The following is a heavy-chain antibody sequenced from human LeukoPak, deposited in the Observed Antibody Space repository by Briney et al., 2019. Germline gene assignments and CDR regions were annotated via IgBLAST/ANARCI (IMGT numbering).Heavy chain of an antibody. D-gene: IGHD3-10*01. J-gene: IGHJ4*02. CDR3: ARAPTYGSGSSFDY. CDR1: GFTVSRNY. Sequence: GGSLRLSCAASGFTVSRNYMSWVRQAPGKGLEWVSVIYSGGSTYYADSVKGRFTISRDNSKNTLYLQMNSLRAEDTAVYYCARAPTYGSGSSFDYWGQGTLVTVSS. V-gene: IGHV3-53*01. CDR2: IYSGGST.